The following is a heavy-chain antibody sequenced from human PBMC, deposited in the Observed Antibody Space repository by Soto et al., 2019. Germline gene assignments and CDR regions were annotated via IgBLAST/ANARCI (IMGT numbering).Heavy chain of an antibody. Sequence: SETLSLTCAVYGGSFSGYYWSWIRQPPGKGLEWIGEINHSGSTNYNPSLKSRVPISVDTSKNQLSLKLSSVTAADTAVYYCARGGSGAHYYYYYGMDVWGQGTTVTVSS. V-gene: IGHV4-34*01. J-gene: IGHJ6*02. CDR1: GGSFSGYY. D-gene: IGHD3-10*01. CDR3: ARGGSGAHYYYYYGMDV. CDR2: INHSGST.